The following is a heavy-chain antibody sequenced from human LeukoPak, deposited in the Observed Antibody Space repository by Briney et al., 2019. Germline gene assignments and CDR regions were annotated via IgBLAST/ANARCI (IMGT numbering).Heavy chain of an antibody. J-gene: IGHJ6*03. CDR3: ARVDTHRGYYYYYMDV. V-gene: IGHV3-49*04. CDR2: IRSKTYSGTT. CDR1: GFTFSSYG. D-gene: IGHD3-10*01. Sequence: QPGGSLRLSCAASGFTFSSYGMHWVRQAPGKGLEWVGFIRSKTYSGTTEYAASVRGRFTISRNESKSIAYLQMNSLKTEDTAVYYCARVDTHRGYYYYYMDVWGKGTTVTVS.